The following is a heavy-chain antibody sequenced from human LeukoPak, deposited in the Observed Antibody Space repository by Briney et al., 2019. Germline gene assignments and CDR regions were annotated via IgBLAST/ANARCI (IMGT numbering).Heavy chain of an antibody. D-gene: IGHD6-13*01. J-gene: IGHJ5*02. CDR3: ARLSPISSSWYTWFDP. CDR1: GGSISSFY. Sequence: SETLSLTCTVSGGSISSFYWSWIRQPPGKGLEWIGYISYSGTTNYNPSLKSRVTISVDTCKNQFSLKLKSVTAADTAVYYCARLSPISSSWYTWFDPWGEGTLVTVSS. V-gene: IGHV4-59*08. CDR2: ISYSGTT.